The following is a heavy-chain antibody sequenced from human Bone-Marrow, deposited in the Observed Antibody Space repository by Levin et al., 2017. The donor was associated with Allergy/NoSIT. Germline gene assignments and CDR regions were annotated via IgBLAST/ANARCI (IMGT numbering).Heavy chain of an antibody. V-gene: IGHV3-7*01. CDR3: ARDGRDCSGSNCYSYFDH. D-gene: IGHD2-15*01. J-gene: IGHJ4*02. CDR1: GFSFSKYW. CDR2: IKQDGSEK. Sequence: GGSLRLSCAASGFSFSKYWMNWVRQAPGKGLEWVANIKQDGSEKYYVGSVKGRFTISRDNAENSLYLHMNSLRAEDTAVYYCARDGRDCSGSNCYSYFDHWGQGTLVTVSS.